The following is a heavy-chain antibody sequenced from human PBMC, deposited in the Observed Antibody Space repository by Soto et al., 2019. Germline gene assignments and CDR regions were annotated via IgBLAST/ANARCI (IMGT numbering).Heavy chain of an antibody. CDR1: GFTFDDYA. CDR3: AKDIWIHQWSGAFDI. CDR2: ISWNSGSI. D-gene: IGHD5-18*01. Sequence: EVQLVESGGGLVQPGRSLRLSCAASGFTFDDYAMHWVRQAPGKGLEWVSGISWNSGSIGYADSVKGRFTISRDNAKNSLYLQMNSLRAEDTALYYCAKDIWIHQWSGAFDIWGQGTMVTVSS. V-gene: IGHV3-9*01. J-gene: IGHJ3*02.